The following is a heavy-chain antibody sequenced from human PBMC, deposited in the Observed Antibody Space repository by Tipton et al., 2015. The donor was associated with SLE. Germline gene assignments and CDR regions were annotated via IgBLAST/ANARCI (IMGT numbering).Heavy chain of an antibody. CDR1: GGSVSSYY. D-gene: IGHD3-3*01. CDR3: ARHDYDFWSGYYLDY. Sequence: TLSLTCTVSGGSVSSYYWGWIRQPPGKGLEWIGYIYHSGYSSTNYNPSLKSRVSISVDTSKNQFSLNLSSVNATDTAAYYCARHDYDFWSGYYLDYWGQGVLVTVSS. CDR2: IYHSGYSST. V-gene: IGHV4-59*08. J-gene: IGHJ4*02.